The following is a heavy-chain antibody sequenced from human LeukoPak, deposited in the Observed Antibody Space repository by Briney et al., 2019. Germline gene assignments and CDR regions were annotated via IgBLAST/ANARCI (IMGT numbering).Heavy chain of an antibody. D-gene: IGHD5-18*01. V-gene: IGHV3-23*01. CDR1: GFTFNNYA. Sequence: VGSLRLSCAASGFTFNNYAMSWVRQPPGKGLEWVSGISDSARSTYYADSVKGRFTISRDNSKDTVYLQMNNLRAADTAFFCVRHDSYIPFWGQGSLVTVSS. CDR2: ISDSARST. CDR3: RHDSYIPF. J-gene: IGHJ1*01.